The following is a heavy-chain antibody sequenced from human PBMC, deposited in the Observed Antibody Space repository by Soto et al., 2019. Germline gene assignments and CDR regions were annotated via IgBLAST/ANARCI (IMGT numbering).Heavy chain of an antibody. Sequence: SETLSLTCTASGDSISSGDYSWNWIRQPPGKGLEWIGYIYHSGNTHYSPSLKSRVTISVDRSRNQFSLKLSSVTAADTAVYYCARGNVLYSSSWLDYWGQGTLVTVSS. D-gene: IGHD6-6*01. CDR3: ARGNVLYSSSWLDY. CDR2: IYHSGNT. CDR1: GDSISSGDYS. V-gene: IGHV4-30-4*01. J-gene: IGHJ4*02.